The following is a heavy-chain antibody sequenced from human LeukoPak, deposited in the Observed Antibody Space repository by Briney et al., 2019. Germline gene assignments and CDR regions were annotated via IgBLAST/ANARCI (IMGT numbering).Heavy chain of an antibody. J-gene: IGHJ4*02. CDR3: ARSFSGSYYFEY. CDR1: GGSISSSSYY. V-gene: IGHV4-39*07. Sequence: PSETLSLTCTVSGGSISSSSYYWGWIRQPPGKGLEWIGSIYYSGSTYYNPSLKSRVTVSLDTSKNQLSLFLTSVTAADTAMYYCARSFSGSYYFEYWGQGTLVTVSS. D-gene: IGHD1-26*01. CDR2: IYYSGST.